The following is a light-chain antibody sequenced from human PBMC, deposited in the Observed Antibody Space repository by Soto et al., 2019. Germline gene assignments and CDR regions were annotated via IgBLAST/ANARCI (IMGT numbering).Light chain of an antibody. J-gene: IGKJ2*02. Sequence: GDRVTITCRASQSISSWLAWYQQKPGKAPKLLIYDASSLESGVPSRFSGSGSGTEFTLTISSLQPDDFATYYCQQYNFSTFGQGNKLEIK. CDR2: DAS. CDR3: QQYNFST. V-gene: IGKV1-5*01. CDR1: QSISSW.